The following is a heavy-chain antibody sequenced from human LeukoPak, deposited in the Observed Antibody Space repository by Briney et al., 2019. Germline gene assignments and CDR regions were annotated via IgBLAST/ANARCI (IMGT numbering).Heavy chain of an antibody. D-gene: IGHD3-10*01. V-gene: IGHV1-2*02. CDR3: ARESVVRELDF. CDR1: GYTFTEYN. Sequence: GASVKVSCRASGYTFTEYNMQWVRQAPGQGLEWMGLINPYSGGTDYAQKFQGRVTMTRDMSITTGYIELHGLTFDDTAVYFCARESVVRELDFWGQGTLVTVSS. J-gene: IGHJ4*02. CDR2: INPYSGGT.